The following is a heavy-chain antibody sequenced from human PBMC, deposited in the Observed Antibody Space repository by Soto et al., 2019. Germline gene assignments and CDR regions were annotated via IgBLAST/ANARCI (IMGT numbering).Heavy chain of an antibody. CDR1: GFTFDDYA. Sequence: PGGSLRLSCAASGFTFDDYAMHWVRQAPGKGLEWVSGISWNSGSIGYADSVKGRFTISRDNAKNSLYLQMNSLRAEDTALYYCAKAGVPAALYYYYYYMDVWGKGTTVTVSS. CDR3: AKAGVPAALYYYYYYMDV. V-gene: IGHV3-9*01. CDR2: ISWNSGSI. D-gene: IGHD2-2*01. J-gene: IGHJ6*03.